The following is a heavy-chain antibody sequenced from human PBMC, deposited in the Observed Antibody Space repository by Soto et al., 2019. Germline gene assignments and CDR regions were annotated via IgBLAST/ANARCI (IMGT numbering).Heavy chain of an antibody. V-gene: IGHV1-18*01. CDR2: ISAYNGNT. Sequence: QVQLVQSGAEVKKPGASVKVSCKASGYTFTSYGISWVRQAPGQGLEWMGWISAYNGNTNYAQKLQGRVTMTTDRSASTASMGLRSLRSDDTAVYYCARDLAVLDAFDIWGQGTMVTVSS. D-gene: IGHD6-19*01. CDR1: GYTFTSYG. CDR3: ARDLAVLDAFDI. J-gene: IGHJ3*02.